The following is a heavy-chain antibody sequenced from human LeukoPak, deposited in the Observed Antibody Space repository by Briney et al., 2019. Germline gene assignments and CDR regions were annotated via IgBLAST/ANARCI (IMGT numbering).Heavy chain of an antibody. Sequence: QAGGSLRLSCAASGFTVSSNYMSWVRQAPGKGLEWVSVIYSGGSTYYADSVKGRFTISRDNSKNTLYLQMNSLRAEDTAVYYCARRYCSGGSCYGSAFEIWGQGTMVTVSS. V-gene: IGHV3-53*01. D-gene: IGHD2-15*01. CDR2: IYSGGST. CDR1: GFTVSSNY. J-gene: IGHJ3*02. CDR3: ARRYCSGGSCYGSAFEI.